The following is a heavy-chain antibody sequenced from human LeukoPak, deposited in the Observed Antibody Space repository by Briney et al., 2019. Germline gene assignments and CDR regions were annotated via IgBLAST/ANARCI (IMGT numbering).Heavy chain of an antibody. V-gene: IGHV3-23*01. CDR3: AKSRLSGINDAFDI. J-gene: IGHJ3*02. CDR1: GFTFSSSA. Sequence: GGSLRLSCAASGFTFSSSAMSWVRQAPGKGLEWVSTISGSGSGSSTYYADSVKGRFTISRDNSKNTLYLQMNSLRAEDTALYYCAKSRLSGINDAFDIWGQGTMVTVSS. CDR2: ISGSGSGSST. D-gene: IGHD3-3*01.